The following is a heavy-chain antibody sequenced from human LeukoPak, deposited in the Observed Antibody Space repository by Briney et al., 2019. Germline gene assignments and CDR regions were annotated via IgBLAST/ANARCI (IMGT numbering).Heavy chain of an antibody. CDR3: AREQLPKTYYFDY. CDR1: GGTFSSYA. CDR2: IIPILGIA. V-gene: IGHV1-69*04. J-gene: IGHJ4*02. Sequence: SVKVSCKASGGTFSSYAISWVRQAPGQGLEWMGRIIPILGIANYAQKFQGRVTITADESTSTAYMELSSLRSEDTAVYYCAREQLPKTYYFDYWGQGTLVTVSS. D-gene: IGHD6-6*01.